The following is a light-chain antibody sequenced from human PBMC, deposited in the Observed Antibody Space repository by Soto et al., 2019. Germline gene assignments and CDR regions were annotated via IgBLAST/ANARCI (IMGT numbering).Light chain of an antibody. CDR2: GAS. CDR1: QRVSSTY. V-gene: IGKV3-20*01. Sequence: EIVLTQSPGTLSLSPGERATLSCRASQRVSSTYLAWYQQKPGQAPRLLIYGASSRATGIPDRFSGSGSGTDFTLTISRLEPEDFAVYYCYQYGSSPYTFGQGTKLEIK. J-gene: IGKJ2*01. CDR3: YQYGSSPYT.